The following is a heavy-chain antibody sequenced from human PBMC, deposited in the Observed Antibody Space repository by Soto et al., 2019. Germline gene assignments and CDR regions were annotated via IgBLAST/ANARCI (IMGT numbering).Heavy chain of an antibody. J-gene: IGHJ4*02. Sequence: GGSLRLSCAASGFTFNSYTMNWVRQAPGKGLEWVSSIVSSSSYIYYADSVKGRFTISRDNARNSLYLQMNSLRVEDTAVYYCTKSSGTYYRFDYWGQGTLVTVSS. D-gene: IGHD1-26*01. CDR2: IVSSSSYI. CDR3: TKSSGTYYRFDY. V-gene: IGHV3-21*01. CDR1: GFTFNSYT.